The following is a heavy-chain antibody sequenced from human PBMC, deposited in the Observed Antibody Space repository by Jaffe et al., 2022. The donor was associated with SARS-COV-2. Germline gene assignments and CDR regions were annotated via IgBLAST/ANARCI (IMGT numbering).Heavy chain of an antibody. D-gene: IGHD2-2*01. V-gene: IGHV3-7*01. CDR1: GFIFSDYW. J-gene: IGHJ3*01. CDR2: INRHGTET. Sequence: EVQLVESGGGLVQPGGSLRLSCAASGFIFSDYWMGWVRQAPGKGLEWVASINRHGTETNYMDSVKGRFTISRDNAKTSLFLQMNSLRVDDTAIYYCAKDRANAGVFGVWGQGTMVTVSS. CDR3: AKDRANAGVFGV.